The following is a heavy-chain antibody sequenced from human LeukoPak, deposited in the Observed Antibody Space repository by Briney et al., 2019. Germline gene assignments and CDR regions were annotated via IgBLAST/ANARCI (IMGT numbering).Heavy chain of an antibody. D-gene: IGHD3-10*01. J-gene: IGHJ4*02. CDR2: INSNGGST. Sequence: PGGSLRLSCAASGFTFSNYAMYWVRQAPGKGLEYVSAINSNGGSTLYANSVKGRFTISRDNSKNTLYLQMGSLRAEDMAVYYCAKVLWFGGKYFDYWGQGTLVTVSS. CDR1: GFTFSNYA. V-gene: IGHV3-64*01. CDR3: AKVLWFGGKYFDY.